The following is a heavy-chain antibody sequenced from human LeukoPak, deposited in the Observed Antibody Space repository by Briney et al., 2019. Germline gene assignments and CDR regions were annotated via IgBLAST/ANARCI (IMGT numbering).Heavy chain of an antibody. Sequence: ASVKVSCKASGYTFTSYDINWVRQATGQGLEWMGWMNPNSGNTGYAQKFQGRVTITRNTSIGTAYMELSSLRSEDTAVYYCARVVRGVIISDYYYMDVWGKGTTVTVSS. CDR3: ARVVRGVIISDYYYMDV. V-gene: IGHV1-8*03. J-gene: IGHJ6*03. CDR1: GYTFTSYD. D-gene: IGHD3-10*01. CDR2: MNPNSGNT.